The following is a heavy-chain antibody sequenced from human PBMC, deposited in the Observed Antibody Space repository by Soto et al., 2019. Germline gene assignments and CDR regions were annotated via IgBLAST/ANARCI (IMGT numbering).Heavy chain of an antibody. J-gene: IGHJ3*02. CDR2: IYYSGST. Sequence: QLQLQESGPGLVKPSETLSLTCTVSGGSISSTVYYWGWIRQPPGKGLEWIGSIYYSGSTYYNPSLKSRVTMSVDTSKNQFSLSLNSVTAADTAVYYCARPPTASLDAFEIWGQGTMVTVSS. CDR3: ARPPTASLDAFEI. V-gene: IGHV4-39*01. CDR1: GGSISSTVYY.